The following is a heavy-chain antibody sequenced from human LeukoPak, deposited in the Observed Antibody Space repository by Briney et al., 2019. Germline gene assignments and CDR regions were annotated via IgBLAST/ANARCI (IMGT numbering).Heavy chain of an antibody. Sequence: ASVKVSCKASGYTFTSYAMNWVRQAPGQGLEWMGWINTNTGNPTYAQGFTGRFVFSSDTSVSTAYLQISSLKAEDTAVYYCARGVAGYSSSWYAYWGQGTLVTVSS. V-gene: IGHV7-4-1*02. D-gene: IGHD6-13*01. J-gene: IGHJ4*02. CDR1: GYTFTSYA. CDR2: INTNTGNP. CDR3: ARGVAGYSSSWYAY.